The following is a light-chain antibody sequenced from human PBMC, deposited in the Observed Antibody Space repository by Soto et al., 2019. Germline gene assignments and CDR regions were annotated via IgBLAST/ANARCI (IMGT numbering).Light chain of an antibody. V-gene: IGKV3-11*01. CDR1: QSVSSY. CDR3: QQRSDWLT. Sequence: EIVLTQYPATLSLSEGERAALSGRASQSVSSYLAWYQQRPGQAPRLLIFDASNRASGIPARCSGSGSGTDFTPTISSVEPEESAVYYCQQRSDWLTFGGGTKVYIK. CDR2: DAS. J-gene: IGKJ4*02.